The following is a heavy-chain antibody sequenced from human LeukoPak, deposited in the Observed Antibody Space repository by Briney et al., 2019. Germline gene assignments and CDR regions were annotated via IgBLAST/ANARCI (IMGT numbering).Heavy chain of an antibody. Sequence: GGSLRLSCAASGFTFSSYAMSWVRQAPGKGLEWVSAISGSGGSTYYTDSVKGRFTISRDNSRNTLYLQMNSLRAEDTAVYYCAKDLKVGATSFDYWGQGTLVTVSS. CDR2: ISGSGGST. J-gene: IGHJ4*02. CDR1: GFTFSSYA. V-gene: IGHV3-23*01. CDR3: AKDLKVGATSFDY. D-gene: IGHD1-26*01.